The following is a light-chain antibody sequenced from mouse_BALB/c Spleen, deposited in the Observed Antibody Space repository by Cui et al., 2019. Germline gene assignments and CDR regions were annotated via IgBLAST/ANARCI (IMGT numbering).Light chain of an antibody. Sequence: IKMTESPCALYAPLGERVTITCKASQDIKSYLSWFQQKPGKSPKTQIYRANRLVDGVPSRFSGSGSGQDYSLTISSLEYEDMGIYYCLQYDEFPYTFGGGTKLEIK. CDR3: LQYDEFPYT. J-gene: IGKJ2*01. CDR1: QDIKSY. V-gene: IGKV14-111*01. CDR2: RAN.